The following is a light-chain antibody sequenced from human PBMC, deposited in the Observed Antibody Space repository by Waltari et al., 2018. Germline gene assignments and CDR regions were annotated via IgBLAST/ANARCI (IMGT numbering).Light chain of an antibody. CDR1: SSDFCWCIF. CDR3: CSNAGSRINTHGI. J-gene: IGLJ2*01. CDR2: DVR. Sequence: QSALTQQASVSASPVQSLTTPCTGSSSDFCWCIFVCWYQQHPGKAPQLLIYDVRKPASCVSHPFSGPTPCHTVSLTISGLPADDDADYYCCSNAGSRINTHGIFGGGTKLTVL. V-gene: IGLV2-23*02.